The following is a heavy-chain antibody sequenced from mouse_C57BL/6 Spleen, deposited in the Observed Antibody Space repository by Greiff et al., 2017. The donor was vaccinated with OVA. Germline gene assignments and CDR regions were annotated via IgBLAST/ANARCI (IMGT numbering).Heavy chain of an antibody. J-gene: IGHJ1*03. V-gene: IGHV5-4*01. CDR3: ARDGSGRRWYFDV. Sequence: EVHLVESGGGLVKPGGSLKLSCAASGFTFSSYAMSWVRQTPEKRLEWVATISDGGSYTYYPDNVKGRFTISRDKAKNNLYLQMSHLKSEDTAMYYCARDGSGRRWYFDVWGTGTTVTVSS. D-gene: IGHD2-12*01. CDR2: ISDGGSYT. CDR1: GFTFSSYA.